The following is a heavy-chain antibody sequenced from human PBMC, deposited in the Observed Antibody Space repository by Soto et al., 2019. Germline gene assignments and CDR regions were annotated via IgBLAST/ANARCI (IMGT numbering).Heavy chain of an antibody. D-gene: IGHD3-3*01. CDR1: GGSFSGYY. CDR3: ARVGGYYDFWSGYYSSSWFDP. Sequence: SETLSLTCAVYGGSFSGYYWSWIRQPPGKGLEWIGEINHSGSTNYNPSLKSRVTISVDTSKNRFSLKLSSVTAADTAVYYCARVGGYYDFWSGYYSSSWFDPWGQGTLVTVSS. CDR2: INHSGST. V-gene: IGHV4-34*01. J-gene: IGHJ5*02.